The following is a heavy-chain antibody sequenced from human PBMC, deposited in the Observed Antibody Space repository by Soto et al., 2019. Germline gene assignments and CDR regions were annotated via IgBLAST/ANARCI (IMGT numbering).Heavy chain of an antibody. J-gene: IGHJ3*02. CDR2: IDPSDSYT. D-gene: IGHD3-22*01. CDR1: GYSFTSYW. Sequence: VESLKISCKGSGYSFTSYWISWVRQMPGKGLEWMGRIDPSDSYTNYSPSFQGHVTISADKSISTAYLQWSSLKASDTAMYYCAITYYYDSSGYYKPDAFDIWGQGTMVTVSS. V-gene: IGHV5-10-1*01. CDR3: AITYYYDSSGYYKPDAFDI.